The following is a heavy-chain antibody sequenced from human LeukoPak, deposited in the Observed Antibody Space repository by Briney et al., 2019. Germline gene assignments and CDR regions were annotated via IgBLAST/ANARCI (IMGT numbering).Heavy chain of an antibody. Sequence: GGSLRLSCAASGFTFSSYAMHWVRQAPGKGLEYVSAISSNGGSTYYANSVKDRFTISRDNSKNTLYLQMGSLRAEDMAVYYCARAHDLYGSGSYYISPSDYWGQGTLVTVSS. CDR2: ISSNGGST. CDR1: GFTFSSYA. J-gene: IGHJ4*02. D-gene: IGHD3-10*01. V-gene: IGHV3-64*01. CDR3: ARAHDLYGSGSYYISPSDY.